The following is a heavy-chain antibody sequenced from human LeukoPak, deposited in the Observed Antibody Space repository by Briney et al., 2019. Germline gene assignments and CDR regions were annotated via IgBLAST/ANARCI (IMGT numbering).Heavy chain of an antibody. CDR2: IHPSGGST. D-gene: IGHD1-20*01. J-gene: IGHJ4*02. CDR3: ARVAYNWNDPFDY. CDR1: GYTFTNYY. V-gene: IGHV1-46*01. Sequence: ASVKVSCKASGYTFTNYYLHWVRQAPGQGLEWMGIIHPSGGSTAYAQKFQGRVTMTRDTSISTAYMELSRLRSDDTAVYYCARVAYNWNDPFDYWGQGTLVTVSS.